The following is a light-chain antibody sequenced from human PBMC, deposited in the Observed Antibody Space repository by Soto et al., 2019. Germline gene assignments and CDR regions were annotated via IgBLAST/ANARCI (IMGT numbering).Light chain of an antibody. CDR3: QQSYTAPFP. J-gene: IGKJ3*01. V-gene: IGKV1-39*01. Sequence: DFQMTQSPSSLSASVGDRVSITCRASQSIGTSLNWYQQKPGKAPKLLIYSASTLQGGGPSRFSGSGSGTDFTLTISSLQPEDFATYYCQQSYTAPFPFGPGTKVYVK. CDR1: QSIGTS. CDR2: SAS.